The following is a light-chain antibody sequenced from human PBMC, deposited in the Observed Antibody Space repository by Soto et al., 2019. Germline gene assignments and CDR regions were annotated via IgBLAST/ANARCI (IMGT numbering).Light chain of an antibody. J-gene: IGKJ2*01. CDR3: QQYINAPQGYT. Sequence: EIVLTQSPGTLSLSPGERATLSCRASQSVSSSLVGWYQQKRGQAPRLRIYGVSSRASGIPDRFTGSGSGTDFTVTISRPKHEDFAVYSCQQYINAPQGYTFGQGTKME. CDR2: GVS. CDR1: QSVSSSL. V-gene: IGKV3-20*01.